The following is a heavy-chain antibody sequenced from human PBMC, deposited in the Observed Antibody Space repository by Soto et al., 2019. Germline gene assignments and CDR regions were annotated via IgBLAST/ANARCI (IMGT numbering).Heavy chain of an antibody. CDR2: INHSGST. D-gene: IGHD3-3*01. CDR3: ARAPRVLRFLEWLTNWFDP. Sequence: SETLSLTCAVYGGSFSGYYWSWIRQPPGKGLEWIGEINHSGSTNYNPSLKSRVTISVDTSKNQFSLKLSSVTAADTAVYYCARAPRVLRFLEWLTNWFDPWGQGTLVTVSS. J-gene: IGHJ5*02. CDR1: GGSFSGYY. V-gene: IGHV4-34*01.